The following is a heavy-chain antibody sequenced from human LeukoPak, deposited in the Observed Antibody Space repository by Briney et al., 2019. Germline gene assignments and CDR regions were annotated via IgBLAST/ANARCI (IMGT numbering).Heavy chain of an antibody. CDR1: GLIFSNAW. Sequence: GGSLRLSCAASGLIFSNAWMTWVRQAPGKGLEWVGRIKSKVNGETTDYGEPVQGRFTISRDDSNSIAYLEMDSLKTDDTAVYYCTRDQTPYYWGQGTLVTVSS. CDR3: TRDQTPYY. J-gene: IGHJ4*02. CDR2: IKSKVNGETT. V-gene: IGHV3-15*01.